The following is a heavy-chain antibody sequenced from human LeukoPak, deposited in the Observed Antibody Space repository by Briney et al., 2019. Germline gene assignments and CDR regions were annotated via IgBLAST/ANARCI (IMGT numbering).Heavy chain of an antibody. V-gene: IGHV5-51*01. CDR1: GYSFTSYW. Sequence: GESLKISCKGSGYSFTSYWIGWVRQMPGKGLEWMGIIYPGDSDTRYSPSFQGQVTISADKSISTAYLQWSSLKASDTAMYYCARQHSGNYYGYNWFDAWGQGTLVTVSS. CDR3: ARQHSGNYYGYNWFDA. J-gene: IGHJ5*02. D-gene: IGHD1-26*01. CDR2: IYPGDSDT.